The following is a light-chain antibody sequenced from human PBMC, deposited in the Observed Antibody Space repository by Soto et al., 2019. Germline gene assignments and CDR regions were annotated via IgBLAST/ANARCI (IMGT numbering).Light chain of an antibody. V-gene: IGKV3-20*01. CDR2: GAS. CDR3: QQYSSLWT. J-gene: IGKJ1*01. Sequence: EIVFTQSPGTLSLSPGERATLSCRTSQSVSNNYLAWYQQKPGQAPRLLIYGASSRATGIPDRFSGSGSGTDFPPSISRLEPEDFAVYYCQQYSSLWTFGQGTKVDIK. CDR1: QSVSNNY.